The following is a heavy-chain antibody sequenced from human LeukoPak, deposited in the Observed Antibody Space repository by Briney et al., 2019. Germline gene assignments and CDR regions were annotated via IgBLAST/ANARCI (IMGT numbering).Heavy chain of an antibody. CDR3: AETPYDSSGYPHLFDY. J-gene: IGHJ4*02. V-gene: IGHV1-69*04. CDR2: IIPILGIA. D-gene: IGHD3-22*01. Sequence: SVKVSCKASGGTFSSYAISWVRQAPGQGLEWMGRIIPILGIANYAQKFQGRVTITADKSTSTAYMELSSPRSEDTAVYYCAETPYDSSGYPHLFDYWGQGTLVTVSS. CDR1: GGTFSSYA.